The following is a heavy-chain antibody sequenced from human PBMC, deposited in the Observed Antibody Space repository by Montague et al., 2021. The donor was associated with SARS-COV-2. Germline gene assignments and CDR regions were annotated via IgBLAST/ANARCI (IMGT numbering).Heavy chain of an antibody. CDR3: ARRTYYDGY. CDR1: GFTFSSYE. Sequence: SLSLSWPASGFTFSSYEMNWVRQAPGKGLEWVSYISSSGSNIHYADSVKGRFSIYRDNAKNSLYLQMNSLRAEDTAVYYCARRTYYDGYWGQGTLVTVSS. D-gene: IGHD3-22*01. J-gene: IGHJ4*02. V-gene: IGHV3-48*03. CDR2: ISSSGSNI.